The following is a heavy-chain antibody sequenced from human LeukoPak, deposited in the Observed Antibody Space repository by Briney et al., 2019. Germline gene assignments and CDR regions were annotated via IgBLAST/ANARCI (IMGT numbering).Heavy chain of an antibody. V-gene: IGHV1-46*02. CDR1: GYTFNN. Sequence: ASVKVSCKASGYTFNNTHWVRQAPGQGLEWMGIINPSGGTSYAQKFQGRVAMTRDTSTGTVYMELSSLTSDDTAVYYCARDGNYCVDPWGQGTLVTVSS. CDR3: ARDGNYCVDP. D-gene: IGHD2-21*01. J-gene: IGHJ5*02. CDR2: INPSGGT.